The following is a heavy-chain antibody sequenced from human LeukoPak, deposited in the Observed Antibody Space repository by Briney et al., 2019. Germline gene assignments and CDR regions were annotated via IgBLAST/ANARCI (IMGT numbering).Heavy chain of an antibody. J-gene: IGHJ2*01. V-gene: IGHV4-59*01. D-gene: IGHD6-13*01. Sequence: SSETLSLTCTVSGGYIRSYYWSWIRQPPGKGLEWIGYIYYSGSTNYNPSLKSRVTISVDTSKKQLSLKLSSVTAADTAVYYCARVYYSSSYDYWYFDLWGRGTLVTVSS. CDR3: ARVYYSSSYDYWYFDL. CDR2: IYYSGST. CDR1: GGYIRSYY.